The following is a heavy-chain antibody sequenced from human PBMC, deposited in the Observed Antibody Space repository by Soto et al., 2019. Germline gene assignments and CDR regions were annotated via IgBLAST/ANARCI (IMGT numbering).Heavy chain of an antibody. J-gene: IGHJ4*02. CDR2: INHSGST. D-gene: IGHD3-10*01. V-gene: IGHV4-34*01. Sequence: PSETLSLTCAVYGGSFSGYYWSWIRQPPGKGLEWIGEINHSGSTNYNPSLKSRVTISADMSKNQFSLKLSSVTAADTAVYYCARAIRRGGRYDYWGQGTLDAVYS. CDR1: GGSFSGYY. CDR3: ARAIRRGGRYDY.